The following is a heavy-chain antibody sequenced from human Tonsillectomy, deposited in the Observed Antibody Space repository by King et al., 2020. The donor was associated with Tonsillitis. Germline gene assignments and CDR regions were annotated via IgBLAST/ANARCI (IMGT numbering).Heavy chain of an antibody. J-gene: IGHJ4*02. V-gene: IGHV4-59*08. CDR2: VYNSGST. CDR3: ARYRGHDSSSSRFDY. CDR1: GGSISSYY. Sequence: QLQESGPGLVKPSETLSLTCTVSGGSISSYYWSWIRQPPGKGLEWIGYVYNSGSTNYNPSLKSRVTISEDTSKNQFSLKLSSVTAADTAMYFCARYRGHDSSSSRFDYWGQGTLVTVSS. D-gene: IGHD6-6*01.